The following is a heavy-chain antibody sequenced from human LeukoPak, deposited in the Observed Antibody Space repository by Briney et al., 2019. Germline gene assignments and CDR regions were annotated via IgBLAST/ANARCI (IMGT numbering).Heavy chain of an antibody. CDR1: GFTFTSYW. CDR2: IKQDGSEK. V-gene: IGHV3-7*01. D-gene: IGHD1-14*01. J-gene: IGHJ4*02. Sequence: GGSLRLSCAASGFTFTSYWMNWVRQAPGMGLEWVANIKQDGSEKYYVDSVKGRFTISRDSAKNSLYLQMNSLRAEDTAVYYCARDPDRDGVDYWGQGTLVTVSS. CDR3: ARDPDRDGVDY.